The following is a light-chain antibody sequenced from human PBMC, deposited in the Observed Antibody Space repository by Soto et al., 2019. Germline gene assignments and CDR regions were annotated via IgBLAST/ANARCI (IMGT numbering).Light chain of an antibody. CDR2: DAS. CDR1: QDIATY. V-gene: IGKV1-33*01. CDR3: QQYDNLPPTWT. J-gene: IGKJ1*01. Sequence: DLQMTQSPSSLSASVGNRVTITCPASQDIATYLNWYQQKPGKAPNLLSYDASNLQTGVPSRFSGGGSGTHFTFTISNLQPDDIATYYCQQYDNLPPTWTFGQGTKVEIE.